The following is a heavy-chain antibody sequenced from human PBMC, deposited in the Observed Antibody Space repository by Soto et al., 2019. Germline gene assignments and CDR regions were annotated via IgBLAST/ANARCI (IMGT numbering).Heavy chain of an antibody. CDR1: GFTFSSYA. CDR3: AREGDNWNERPDWVDY. CDR2: ISYDGSNK. D-gene: IGHD1-1*01. J-gene: IGHJ4*02. V-gene: IGHV3-30-3*01. Sequence: QVQLVESGGGVVQPGRSLRLSCAASGFTFSSYAMHWVRQAPGKGLEWVAVISYDGSNKYYADSVKGRFTISRDNSKNTLYLQMNSLRAEDTAVYYCAREGDNWNERPDWVDYWGQGTLVTVSS.